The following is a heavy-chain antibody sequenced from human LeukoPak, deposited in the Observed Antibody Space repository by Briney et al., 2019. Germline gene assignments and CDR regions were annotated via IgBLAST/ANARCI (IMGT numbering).Heavy chain of an antibody. Sequence: PGGSLRLSCVGSGFTSIAYALTWARQAPGKGLEWVSAISGSGGSTYYADSVKGRFTISRDNSKNTLYLQMNSLRAEDTAVYYCAKERRAMVRGALGYWGQGTLVTVSS. J-gene: IGHJ4*02. CDR2: ISGSGGST. CDR1: GFTSIAYA. V-gene: IGHV3-23*01. D-gene: IGHD3-10*01. CDR3: AKERRAMVRGALGY.